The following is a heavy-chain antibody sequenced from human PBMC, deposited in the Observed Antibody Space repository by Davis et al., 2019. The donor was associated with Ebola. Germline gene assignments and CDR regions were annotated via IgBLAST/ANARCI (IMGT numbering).Heavy chain of an antibody. D-gene: IGHD3-10*01. V-gene: IGHV3-11*06. J-gene: IGHJ4*02. CDR1: GFTFSDYY. CDR2: ISSSSSYT. CDR3: ARVHRNYYGSGTRYFDY. Sequence: GGSLRLSCAASGFTFSDYYMSWIRQAPGKGLEWVSYISSSSSYTNYADSVKGRFTISRDNAKNSLYLQMNSLRAEDTAVYYCARVHRNYYGSGTRYFDYWGQGTLVTVSS.